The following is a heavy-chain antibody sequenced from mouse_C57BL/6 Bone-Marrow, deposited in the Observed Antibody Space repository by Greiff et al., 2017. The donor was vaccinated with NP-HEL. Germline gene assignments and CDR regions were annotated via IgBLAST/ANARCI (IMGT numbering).Heavy chain of an antibody. Sequence: DAGGGLVQPKGSLKLSCAASGFSFNTYAMNWVRQAPGKGLEWVARIRSKSNNYATYYADSVKDRFTISRDDSESMLYLQMNNLKTEDTAMYYCVRPHRGYYAMDYWGQGTSVTVSS. J-gene: IGHJ4*01. CDR1: GFSFNTYA. V-gene: IGHV10-1*01. CDR2: IRSKSNNYAT. D-gene: IGHD2-14*01. CDR3: VRPHRGYYAMDY.